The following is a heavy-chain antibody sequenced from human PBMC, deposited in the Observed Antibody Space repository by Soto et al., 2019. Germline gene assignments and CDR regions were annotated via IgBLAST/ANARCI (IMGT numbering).Heavy chain of an antibody. Sequence: LALTCSVSGGSFSSDSFIWSWVRQFPGKGLEWIGYINYSGTTYYNPSLRSRITMSVDTSKNQFSLNLSSVTAADTAVYYCARDHKWDGMDVWGQGTTVTVSS. D-gene: IGHD1-26*01. J-gene: IGHJ6*02. CDR2: INYSGTT. CDR1: GGSFSSDSFI. V-gene: IGHV4-31*03. CDR3: ARDHKWDGMDV.